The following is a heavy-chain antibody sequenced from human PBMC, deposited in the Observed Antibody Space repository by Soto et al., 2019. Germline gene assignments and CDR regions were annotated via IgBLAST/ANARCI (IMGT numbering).Heavy chain of an antibody. V-gene: IGHV5-10-1*01. CDR3: ARKPPPLWFGELSSFDI. CDR1: GYSFTSYW. Sequence: LGESLKISCKGSGYSFTSYWISWVRQMPGKGLEWMGRIDPSDSYTNYSPSFQGHVTISADKSISTAYLQWSSLKASDTAMYYCARKPPPLWFGELSSFDIWGQGTMVTVSS. CDR2: IDPSDSYT. J-gene: IGHJ3*02. D-gene: IGHD3-10*01.